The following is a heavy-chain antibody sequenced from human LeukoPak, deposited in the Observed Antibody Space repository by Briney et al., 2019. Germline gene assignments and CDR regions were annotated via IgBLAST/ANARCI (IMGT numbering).Heavy chain of an antibody. V-gene: IGHV1-18*01. J-gene: IGHJ5*02. Sequence: GASVKVSCRASGYTFTNYGISWVRQAPGQGLEWMGWISAYNGNTNYAQKLQGRVTMTTDTSTTTAYMELRSLRSDDTAVYYCARGGVVPPAVVNWFGPWGQGTLVTVSS. D-gene: IGHD2-2*01. CDR1: GYTFTNYG. CDR2: ISAYNGNT. CDR3: ARGGVVPPAVVNWFGP.